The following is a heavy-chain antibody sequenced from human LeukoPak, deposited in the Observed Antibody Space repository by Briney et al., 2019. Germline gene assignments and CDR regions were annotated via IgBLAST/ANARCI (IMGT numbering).Heavy chain of an antibody. J-gene: IGHJ4*02. D-gene: IGHD2-2*01. CDR1: GFTFTKFW. V-gene: IGHV3-48*01. CDR3: AVLTYQLLDYYFDY. CDR2: ISSSGSTI. Sequence: GGSLRLSCEASGFTFTKFWMNWVRQAPGKGLEWVSYISSSGSTIYYADSVKGRFTISRDNAKNSLYLQMNSLRAEDTAVYYCAVLTYQLLDYYFDYWGQGTLVTVSS.